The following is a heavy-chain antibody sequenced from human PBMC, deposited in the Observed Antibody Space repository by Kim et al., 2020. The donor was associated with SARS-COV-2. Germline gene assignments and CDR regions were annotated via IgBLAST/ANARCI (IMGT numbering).Heavy chain of an antibody. Sequence: SETLSLTCAVYGGSFSGYYWSWIRQPPGKGLEWIGEINHSGSTNYNPSLKSRVTISVDTSKNQFSLKLSSVTAADTAVYYCARVVAVPGYYYYYGMDVWGQGTTVTVSS. J-gene: IGHJ6*02. D-gene: IGHD2-15*01. V-gene: IGHV4-34*01. CDR3: ARVVAVPGYYYYYGMDV. CDR1: GGSFSGYY. CDR2: INHSGST.